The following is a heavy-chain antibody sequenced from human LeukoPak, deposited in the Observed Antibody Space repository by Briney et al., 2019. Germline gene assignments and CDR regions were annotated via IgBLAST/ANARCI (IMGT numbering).Heavy chain of an antibody. CDR1: GYTFTGYY. CDR2: INPNSGGT. V-gene: IGHV1-2*02. J-gene: IGHJ4*02. D-gene: IGHD3-3*01. Sequence: ASVKVSCKASGYTFTGYYMHWVRQAPGQGLEWMGWINPNSGGTNYAQKFQGRVTMTRDTSISTAYMELSRLRSDDTAVYYCERVYYDFWSSYLDYWGQGTLVTVSS. CDR3: ERVYYDFWSSYLDY.